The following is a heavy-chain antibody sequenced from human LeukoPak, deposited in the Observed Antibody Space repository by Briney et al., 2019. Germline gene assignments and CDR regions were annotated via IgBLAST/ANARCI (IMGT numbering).Heavy chain of an antibody. D-gene: IGHD1-26*01. CDR3: ARDSGSYRIRYYFDY. J-gene: IGHJ4*02. CDR2: INLNSGGT. V-gene: IGHV1-2*02. Sequence: ASVKVSCKASGYTFTGYYMHWVRQAPGQGLEWMGWINLNSGGTNYAQKFQGRVTMTRDTSISTAYMELSRLRSDDTAVYYCARDSGSYRIRYYFDYWGQGTLVTVSS. CDR1: GYTFTGYY.